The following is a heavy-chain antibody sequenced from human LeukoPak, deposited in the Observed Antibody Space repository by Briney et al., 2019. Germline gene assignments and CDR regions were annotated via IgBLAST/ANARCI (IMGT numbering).Heavy chain of an antibody. J-gene: IGHJ5*02. D-gene: IGHD2-15*01. CDR1: GGSISSYY. CDR2: IYYSGST. CDR3: ASGRSRKSWFDP. V-gene: IGHV4-59*01. Sequence: SETLSLTCTVSGGSISSYYWSWIRQPPGKGLEWIGYIYYSGSTNFNPSLKSRVTIPVDTSKNQFSLKLSSVTAADTAVYYCASGRSRKSWFDPWGQGTLVTVSS.